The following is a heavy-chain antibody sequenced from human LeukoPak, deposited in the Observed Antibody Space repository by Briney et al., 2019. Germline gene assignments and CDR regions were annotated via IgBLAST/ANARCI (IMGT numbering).Heavy chain of an antibody. CDR3: AKDLRDTAMVEYYFDY. D-gene: IGHD5-18*01. CDR1: GFTFSSYA. Sequence: PGGSLRLSCAASGFTFSSYAMSWVRQAPGKRLEGVSDISGSGGRTYYADSAKGRFTISRDNSKNTLYLQMNSLRAEDTAVYYCAKDLRDTAMVEYYFDYWGQGTLVTVAS. CDR2: ISGSGGRT. J-gene: IGHJ4*02. V-gene: IGHV3-23*01.